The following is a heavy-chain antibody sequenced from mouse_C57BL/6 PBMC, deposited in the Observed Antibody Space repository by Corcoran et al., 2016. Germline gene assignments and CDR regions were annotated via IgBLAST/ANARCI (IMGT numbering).Heavy chain of an antibody. V-gene: IGHV1-26*01. CDR3: AREGYYYGSSYWYFDV. CDR1: GYTFTDYY. J-gene: IGHJ1*03. Sequence: EVQLPQSGPELVKPGASVKISCKASGYTFTDYYMNWVKQSHGKSLEWIGDINPNNGGTSYNQKFKGKATLTVDKSSSTAYMELRSLTSEDSAVYYWAREGYYYGSSYWYFDVWGTGTTVTVSS. D-gene: IGHD1-1*01. CDR2: INPNNGGT.